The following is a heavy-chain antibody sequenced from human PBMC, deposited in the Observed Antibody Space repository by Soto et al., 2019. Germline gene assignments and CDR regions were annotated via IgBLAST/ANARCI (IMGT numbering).Heavy chain of an antibody. J-gene: IGHJ6*02. V-gene: IGHV3-30-3*01. CDR2: ISYDGDNK. CDR1: GFTFSYHA. Sequence: QVQLVESGGGVVQPGRSLRLSCAASGFTFSYHALNWVRQAPGKGLEWVAVISYDGDNKYIAESVKGRFTISRDNSKNTVSXQMNSLRAEDTAMYFCARGTTTSAFSAMDVWGQGTTVTVSS. D-gene: IGHD1-1*01. CDR3: ARGTTTSAFSAMDV.